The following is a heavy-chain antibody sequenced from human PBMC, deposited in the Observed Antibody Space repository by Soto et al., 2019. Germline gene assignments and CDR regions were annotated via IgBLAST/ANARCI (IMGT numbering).Heavy chain of an antibody. D-gene: IGHD6-19*01. V-gene: IGHV4-39*07. CDR1: GGSISSSSYY. Sequence: PSETLSLTCTVSGGSISSSSYYWGWIRQPPGKGLEWIGSIYYSGSTYYNPSLKGRVTISVDTSKNQFSLKLSSVTAADTAVYYCARELIAVAGEAWFDPWGQGTLVTVSS. CDR2: IYYSGST. J-gene: IGHJ5*02. CDR3: ARELIAVAGEAWFDP.